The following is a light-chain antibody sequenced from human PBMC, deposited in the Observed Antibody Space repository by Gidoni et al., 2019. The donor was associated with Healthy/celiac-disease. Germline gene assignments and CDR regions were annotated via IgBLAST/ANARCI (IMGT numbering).Light chain of an antibody. CDR3: QQYGSSSGA. J-gene: IGKJ1*01. V-gene: IGKV3-20*01. CDR1: QAVSNSY. CDR2: GAS. Sequence: ESVLTQSPGPLSLSPGERATLSCRASQAVSNSYLAWYVQKPCQAPRLLIYGASNRATGTPDRFSGSGSGTDFTLTISRLEPEDFATYYCQQYGSSSGAFGQGTKVEIK.